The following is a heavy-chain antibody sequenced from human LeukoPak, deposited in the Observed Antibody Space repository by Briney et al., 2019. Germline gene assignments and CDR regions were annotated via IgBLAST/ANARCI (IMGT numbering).Heavy chain of an antibody. CDR3: ARDLYDILTSPETYYFDY. J-gene: IGHJ4*02. Sequence: GGSLRLSCAASGFTFSSYAMHWVRQAPGKGLEWVAVISYDGSNKYYADSVKGRFTISRDNAKNSLYLQMNSLRAEDTAVYYCARDLYDILTSPETYYFDYWGQGTLVTVSS. CDR1: GFTFSSYA. CDR2: ISYDGSNK. V-gene: IGHV3-30-3*01. D-gene: IGHD3-9*01.